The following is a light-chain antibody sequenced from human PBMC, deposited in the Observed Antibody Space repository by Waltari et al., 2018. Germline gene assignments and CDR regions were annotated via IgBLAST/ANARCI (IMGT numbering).Light chain of an antibody. V-gene: IGLV2-14*03. CDR3: SSYTSSSTWV. J-gene: IGLJ3*02. CDR2: DVR. CDR1: TSDVGAYDY. Sequence: QSALTQAASVSGSPGQSITLSCTGTTSDVGAYDYVSWYQQHPGKAPKLIIYDVRNRPLGVSNRFSGSKSGITASLSISGLQAEDEAYYYCSSYTSSSTWVFGGGTKLTVL.